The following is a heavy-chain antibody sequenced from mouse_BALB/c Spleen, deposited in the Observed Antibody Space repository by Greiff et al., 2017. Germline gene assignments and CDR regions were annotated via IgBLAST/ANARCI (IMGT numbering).Heavy chain of an antibody. CDR2: ISSGSSTI. V-gene: IGHV5-17*02. Sequence: EVNVVESGGGLVQPGGSRKLSCAASGFTFSSFGMHWVRQAPEKGLEWVAYISSGSSTIYYADTVKGRFTISRDNPKNTLFLQMTSLRSEDTAMYYCAREKTGLAYWGQGTLVTVSA. D-gene: IGHD4-1*01. CDR3: AREKTGLAY. J-gene: IGHJ3*01. CDR1: GFTFSSFG.